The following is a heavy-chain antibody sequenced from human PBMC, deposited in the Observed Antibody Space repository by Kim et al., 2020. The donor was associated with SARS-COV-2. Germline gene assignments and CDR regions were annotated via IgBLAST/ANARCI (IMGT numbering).Heavy chain of an antibody. CDR2: IRSKVNSYAT. Sequence: GGSLRLSCAASGFTFSDSAMHWVRQAPGKGLEWVGRIRSKVNSYATVYAVSEEGRFTISSDDSKNTAYLQMHSLNTEDTAVSYCARAPPYSEIYWDAFDNWGQGTMVTVSS. CDR1: GFTFSDSA. D-gene: IGHD1-26*01. V-gene: IGHV3-73*01. J-gene: IGHJ3*02. CDR3: ARAPPYSEIYWDAFDN.